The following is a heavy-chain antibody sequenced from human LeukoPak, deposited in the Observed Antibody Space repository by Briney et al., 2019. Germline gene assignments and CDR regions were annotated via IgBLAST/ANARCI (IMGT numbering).Heavy chain of an antibody. Sequence: PGGSLRLSCAASGFTFSSYAMSWVRQAPGKGLEWVSAISGSGGSTYYADSVKGRFTISRDNTDNVVYLQMNGLRAEDTAVYYCARVAVAGPTGWFDPWGQGTLVTVSS. CDR3: ARVAVAGPTGWFDP. D-gene: IGHD6-19*01. V-gene: IGHV3-23*01. J-gene: IGHJ5*02. CDR1: GFTFSSYA. CDR2: ISGSGGST.